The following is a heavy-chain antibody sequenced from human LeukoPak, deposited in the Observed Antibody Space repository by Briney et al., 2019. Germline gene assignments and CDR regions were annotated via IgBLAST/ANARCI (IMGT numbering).Heavy chain of an antibody. CDR1: GYSVSGNSAG. CDR3: ARALRYFDWSLDY. D-gene: IGHD3-9*01. V-gene: IGHV6-1*01. CDR2: TYYRSKWYN. Sequence: SQTLSLTCAISGYSVSGNSAGWNWIRQSPSRGLEWLGRTYYRSKWYNDYAVSVKSRITINPDTSKNQFSLQLNSVTPEDTAVYYCARALRYFDWSLDYWGQGTLVTVSS. J-gene: IGHJ4*02.